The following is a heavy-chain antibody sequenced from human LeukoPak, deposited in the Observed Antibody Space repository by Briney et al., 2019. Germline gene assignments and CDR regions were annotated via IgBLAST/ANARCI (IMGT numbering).Heavy chain of an antibody. Sequence: GGSLRLSCAASGFSFSDYWMHWVRQAPGEGLVWVSRINSDGSSTSYADSVKGRFTISRDNAKNTLYLQMNSLGAVDTAVYYCARVAVAATQGRGSFNWFDSWGQGTLVTVSS. CDR1: GFSFSDYW. V-gene: IGHV3-74*01. D-gene: IGHD6-13*01. CDR2: INSDGSST. J-gene: IGHJ5*01. CDR3: ARVAVAATQGRGSFNWFDS.